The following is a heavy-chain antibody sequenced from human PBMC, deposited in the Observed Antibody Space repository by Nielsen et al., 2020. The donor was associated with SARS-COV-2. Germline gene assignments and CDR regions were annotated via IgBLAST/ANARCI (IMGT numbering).Heavy chain of an antibody. CDR2: IKQDGSEK. D-gene: IGHD3-22*01. V-gene: IGHV3-7*03. J-gene: IGHJ4*02. Sequence: GESLKISCAASGFTFSSYWMSWVRQAPGKGLEWVANIKQDGSEKYYVDSVKGRFTISRDNAKNSLYLQMNSLRAEDTAVYYCARVDQYYDSPLDYWGQGTLVTVSS. CDR1: GFTFSSYW. CDR3: ARVDQYYDSPLDY.